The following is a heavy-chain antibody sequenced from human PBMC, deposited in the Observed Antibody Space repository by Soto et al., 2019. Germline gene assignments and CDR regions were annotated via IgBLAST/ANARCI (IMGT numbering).Heavy chain of an antibody. J-gene: IGHJ4*02. D-gene: IGHD3-3*01. Sequence: SETMSLTCAVSGGSISISNWWSWVRQPPGKGLEWIGEVFHSGSTNYNPSLKSRLTISVDKSKNQFSLKLTSVTAADTAVYYCAALYDGSGFIDEWGQGTRVTVSS. CDR2: VFHSGST. CDR1: GGSISISNW. V-gene: IGHV4-4*02. CDR3: AALYDGSGFIDE.